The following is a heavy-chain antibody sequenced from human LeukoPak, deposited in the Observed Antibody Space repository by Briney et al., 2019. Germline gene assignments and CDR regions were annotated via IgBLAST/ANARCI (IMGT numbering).Heavy chain of an antibody. J-gene: IGHJ4*02. CDR3: AKDGHTATVLYYFDY. CDR2: ISGSGGST. Sequence: PGGSLRLSCAASGFTFSNYWMFWVRQAPGKGLEWVSAISGSGGSTYYAESVKGRFTISRDNSKNTLYLQMNSLRAEDTAVYYCAKDGHTATVLYYFDYWGQGTLVTVSS. CDR1: GFTFSNYW. D-gene: IGHD5-18*01. V-gene: IGHV3-23*01.